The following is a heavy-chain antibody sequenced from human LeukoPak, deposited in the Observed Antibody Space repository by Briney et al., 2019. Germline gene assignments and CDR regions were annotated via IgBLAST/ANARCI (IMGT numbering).Heavy chain of an antibody. J-gene: IGHJ4*02. CDR3: ARHDAGAGDY. Sequence: GESLKTSCKGSGYSLPSYWIGRVPQIPGKGAGWVGSIYPRDSDARYSPSFQGQVIISVDKSNNTAYLPWSSLKASDTDIYYCARHDAGAGDYWGQGTLVTVSS. CDR2: IYPRDSDA. CDR1: GYSLPSYW. V-gene: IGHV5-51*01. D-gene: IGHD1-26*01.